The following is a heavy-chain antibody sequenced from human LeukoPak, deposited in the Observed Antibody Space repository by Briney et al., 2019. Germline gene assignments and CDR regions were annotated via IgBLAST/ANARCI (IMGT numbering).Heavy chain of an antibody. D-gene: IGHD1-14*01. CDR3: ARTTNYWYFDL. V-gene: IGHV3-11*03. CDR1: GFTFSDYY. CDR2: ISSSSSYT. Sequence: PGGSLRLSCAAPGFTFSDYYMSWIRQAPGKGLEWVSYISSSSSYTNYADSVKGRFTISRDNAKNSLYLQMNSLRAEDTAVYYCARTTNYWYFDLWGRGTLVTVSS. J-gene: IGHJ2*01.